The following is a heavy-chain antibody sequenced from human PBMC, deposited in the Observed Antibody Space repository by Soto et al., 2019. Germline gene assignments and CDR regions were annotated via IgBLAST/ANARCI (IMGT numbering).Heavy chain of an antibody. CDR3: ARFGSDWTFDY. V-gene: IGHV3-33*08. D-gene: IGHD6-19*01. Sequence: GGSLRLSCAASGFTFSSYAMSWVRQAPGKGLDWVALIWYDGSKEYYAGSVKGRFTISRDNSKNTLYLQMNSLRAEDTAVYYCARFGSDWTFDYWGQGTLVTVSS. J-gene: IGHJ4*02. CDR1: GFTFSSYA. CDR2: IWYDGSKE.